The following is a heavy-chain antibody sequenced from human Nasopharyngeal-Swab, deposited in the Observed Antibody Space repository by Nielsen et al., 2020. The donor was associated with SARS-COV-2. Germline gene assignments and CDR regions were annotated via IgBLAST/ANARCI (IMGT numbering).Heavy chain of an antibody. CDR3: VREGDYYYDSSYGMDV. CDR2: IWYDGSNK. Sequence: GGSLRLSCAASGFTFSSYGMHWVRQAPGKGLEWVAVIWYDGSNKYYADSVKGRFTISRDNSKNTLYLQMNSLRAEDTAVYYCVREGDYYYDSSYGMDVWGQGTTVTVSS. CDR1: GFTFSSYG. J-gene: IGHJ6*02. V-gene: IGHV3-33*01. D-gene: IGHD3-22*01.